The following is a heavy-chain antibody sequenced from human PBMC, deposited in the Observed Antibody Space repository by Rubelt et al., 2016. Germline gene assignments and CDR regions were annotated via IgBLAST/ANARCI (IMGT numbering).Heavy chain of an antibody. J-gene: IGHJ6*02. CDR1: GGSISRSSYY. Sequence: QLQLQESGPGLLKSSETLSLTCTVSGGSISRSSYYWCWIRQPPGKGLEWIGSIYYSGCTYYNQTLKSRLPISVDTSKNEFALKLTSLTAADTAVDYCACRIGYYGGDVWGQGTTVTVSS. CDR3: ACRIGYYGGDV. CDR2: IYYSGCT. D-gene: IGHD2-15*01. V-gene: IGHV4-39*01.